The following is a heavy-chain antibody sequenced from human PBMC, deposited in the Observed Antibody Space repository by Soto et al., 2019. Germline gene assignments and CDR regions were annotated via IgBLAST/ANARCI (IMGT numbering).Heavy chain of an antibody. CDR3: ASSFSYDSTFYFDF. D-gene: IGHD3-22*01. CDR2: IYYSGST. V-gene: IGHV4-59*01. Sequence: SETLSLTCTVSGGSISSYYWSWIRQPPGKGLEWIGYIYYSGSTNYNPSLKSRVTISVDTSKNQFSLKLSSVTAADTAVYYCASSFSYDSTFYFDFWGQRTLVTVSS. CDR1: GGSISSYY. J-gene: IGHJ4*02.